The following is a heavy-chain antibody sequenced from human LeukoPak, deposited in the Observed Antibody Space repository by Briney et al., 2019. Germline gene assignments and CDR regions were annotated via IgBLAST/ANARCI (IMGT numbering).Heavy chain of an antibody. Sequence: ASVKLSCTASGYTVTSYDINWVRQATGQRLEWRGWMNPNSGGTIYAQKFQGRVTMTRDTSINTAYMDLSSLTPDDTAEYYCARAPPITRGPFDPWGQGTLVTVSS. D-gene: IGHD3-10*01. CDR2: MNPNSGGT. CDR1: GYTVTSYD. V-gene: IGHV1-2*02. CDR3: ARAPPITRGPFDP. J-gene: IGHJ5*02.